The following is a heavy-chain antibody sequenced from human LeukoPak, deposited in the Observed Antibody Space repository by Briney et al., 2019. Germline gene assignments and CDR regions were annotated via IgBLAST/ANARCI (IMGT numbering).Heavy chain of an antibody. D-gene: IGHD6-13*01. Sequence: SETLSLTCTVSGGSISSYYWSWIRQPPGKGLEWIGYIYYSGSTNYNPSLKSRVTISVDTPKNQFSLKLSSVTAADTAVYYCAMSIAAAGMDYWGQGTLVTASS. CDR1: GGSISSYY. J-gene: IGHJ4*02. CDR2: IYYSGST. V-gene: IGHV4-59*01. CDR3: AMSIAAAGMDY.